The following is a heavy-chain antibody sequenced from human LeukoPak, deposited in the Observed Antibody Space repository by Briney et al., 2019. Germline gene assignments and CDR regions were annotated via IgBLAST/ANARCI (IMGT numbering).Heavy chain of an antibody. V-gene: IGHV1-2*06. CDR2: INPNSGGT. CDR3: ARARGERVVVAASPYYYYMDV. CDR1: GYTFTGYY. J-gene: IGHJ6*03. Sequence: ASVKVSCKASGYTFTGYYMHWVRQAPGQGLEWMGRINPNSGGTNYAQKFQGRVTMTRDTSISTAYMELSGLRSDDTAVYYCARARGERVVVAASPYYYYMDVWGKGTTVTVSS. D-gene: IGHD2-15*01.